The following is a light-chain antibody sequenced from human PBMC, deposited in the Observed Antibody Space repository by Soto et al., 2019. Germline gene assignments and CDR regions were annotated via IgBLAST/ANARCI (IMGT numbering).Light chain of an antibody. V-gene: IGLV2-14*01. CDR3: SSYTSSSTLYV. CDR1: SSNIGAGYD. Sequence: QSVLTQPPSVSGAPGQTITISCTGSSSNIGAGYDVHWYQQHPGKAPKLMIYEVSNRPSGVSNRFSGSKSGNTASLTISGLQAEDEADYYCSSYTSSSTLYVFGTGTKLTVL. CDR2: EVS. J-gene: IGLJ1*01.